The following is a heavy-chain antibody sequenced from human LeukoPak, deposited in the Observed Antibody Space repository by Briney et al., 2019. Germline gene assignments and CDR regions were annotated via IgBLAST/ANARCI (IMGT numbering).Heavy chain of an antibody. CDR1: GGSVTSTNW. Sequence: SETLSLTCGVSGGSVTSTNWWTWVRQPPGKGLEWIGEVHLDGRTNYNPSLKSRLTMSVDLSENHISLKLTSVTAADTAVYYCAREGGFFRPLDYSGQGTLVTVSS. V-gene: IGHV4-4*02. CDR3: AREGGFFRPLDY. D-gene: IGHD3-3*01. CDR2: VHLDGRT. J-gene: IGHJ4*02.